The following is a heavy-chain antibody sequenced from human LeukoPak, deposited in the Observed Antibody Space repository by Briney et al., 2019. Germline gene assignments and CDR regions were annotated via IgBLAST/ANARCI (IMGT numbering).Heavy chain of an antibody. V-gene: IGHV3-49*03. CDR2: VRSKAYGGTT. CDR3: TRVLRYFDWSYYFDY. Sequence: GGSLRLSCTASGFTFGDYAMSWFRQAPGKGLEWVGFVRSKAYGGTTEYAASVKGRFTISRDDSKSIAYLQMNSLKTEDTAVYYCTRVLRYFDWSYYFDYWGRGTLVTVSS. D-gene: IGHD3-9*01. CDR1: GFTFGDYA. J-gene: IGHJ4*02.